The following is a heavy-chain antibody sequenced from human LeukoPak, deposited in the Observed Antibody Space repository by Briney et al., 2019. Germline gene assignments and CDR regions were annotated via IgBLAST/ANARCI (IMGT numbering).Heavy chain of an antibody. J-gene: IGHJ3*02. CDR1: GGSISNYY. V-gene: IGHV4-4*07. CDR3: ARVCGSATNYRLCGFDI. Sequence: SETLSLTCTVSGGSISNYYWNWIRQPAGKGLEWIGRIDTSWSTNYNPSLKSRVTMSVDTSKNQFSPKVTSVTAADTAVYYCARVCGSATNYRLCGFDIWGQGTVVNVSS. CDR2: IDTSWST. D-gene: IGHD3-10*01.